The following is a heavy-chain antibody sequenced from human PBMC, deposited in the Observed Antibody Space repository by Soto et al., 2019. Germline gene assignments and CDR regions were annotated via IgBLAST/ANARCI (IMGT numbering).Heavy chain of an antibody. CDR1: GGSISSGDYY. Sequence: PSETLSLTCTVSGGSISSGDYYWSWIRQPPGKGLEWIGYIYYSGSTYYNPSLKSRVTISVDTSKNQFSLKLSSVTAADTAVYYCARDRGSGWNYYYGMDVWGQGTTVTVSS. D-gene: IGHD6-25*01. CDR3: ARDRGSGWNYYYGMDV. V-gene: IGHV4-30-4*01. J-gene: IGHJ6*02. CDR2: IYYSGST.